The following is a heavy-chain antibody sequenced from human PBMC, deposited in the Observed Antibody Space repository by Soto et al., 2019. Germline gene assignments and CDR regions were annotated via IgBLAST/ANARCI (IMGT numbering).Heavy chain of an antibody. CDR2: IKQDGSEK. D-gene: IGHD2-2*01. J-gene: IGHJ6*03. CDR1: GFTFSSYW. V-gene: IGHV3-7*01. CDR3: ARECCSSTREYYYYYYMDV. Sequence: GGSLRLSCAASGFTFSSYWMSWVRQAPGKGLEWVANIKQDGSEKYYVDSVKGRFTISRDNAKNSLYLQMNSLRAEDTAVYYCARECCSSTREYYYYYYMDVWGKGTTVTVSS.